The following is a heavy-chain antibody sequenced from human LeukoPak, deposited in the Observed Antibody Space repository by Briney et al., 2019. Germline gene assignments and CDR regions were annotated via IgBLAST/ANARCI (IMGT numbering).Heavy chain of an antibody. V-gene: IGHV3-23*01. CDR2: IRGSGGST. Sequence: GASVKVSCKASGGTFSSYAMSWVRQAPGKGLEWVSAIRGSGGSTYYADSVKGRFTISRDNSKNTLYLQMNSLRAEDTAVYYCGKDPNGNFIGAFDFWGQGTMVTVSS. J-gene: IGHJ3*01. CDR3: GKDPNGNFIGAFDF. CDR1: GGTFSSYA. D-gene: IGHD4-23*01.